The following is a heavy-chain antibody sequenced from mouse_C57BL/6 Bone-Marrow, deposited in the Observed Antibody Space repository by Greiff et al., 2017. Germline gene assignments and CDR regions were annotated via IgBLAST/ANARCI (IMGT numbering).Heavy chain of an antibody. CDR2: IYPSDSET. CDR3: ARGTGTKDY. V-gene: IGHV1-61*01. CDR1: GYTFTSYW. J-gene: IGHJ2*01. D-gene: IGHD4-1*01. Sequence: QVQLQQPGAELVRPGSSVKLSCKASGYTFTSYWMDWVKQRPGQGLEWIGNIYPSDSETHYNQKFKDKATLTVNKSSSTAYMQLSSLTSEDSAVXYCARGTGTKDYWGQGTTLTVSS.